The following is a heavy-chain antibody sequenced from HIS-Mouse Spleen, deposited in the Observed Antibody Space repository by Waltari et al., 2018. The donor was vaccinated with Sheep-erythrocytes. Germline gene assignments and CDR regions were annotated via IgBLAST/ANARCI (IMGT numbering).Heavy chain of an antibody. J-gene: IGHJ3*02. V-gene: IGHV1-18*01. CDR1: GYTFTSYG. D-gene: IGHD4-17*01. Sequence: QVQLVQSGAEVKKPGASVKVSCKASGYTFTSYGISWVRQAPGQGLEWMGWGSAYKGKTKSAQKIQGRVTMTTDTSTDPAYMALWSLRSDDTAVYYCARFYGDFTRAFDIWGQGTMVTVSS. CDR3: ARFYGDFTRAFDI. CDR2: GSAYKGKT.